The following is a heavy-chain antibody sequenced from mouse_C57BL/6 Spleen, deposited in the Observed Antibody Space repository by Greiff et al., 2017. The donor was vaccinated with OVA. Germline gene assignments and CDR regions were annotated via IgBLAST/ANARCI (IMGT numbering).Heavy chain of an antibody. CDR3: AGEGIYDERTGIAY. D-gene: IGHD2-4*01. V-gene: IGHV1-31*01. CDR1: GYSFTGYY. CDR2: IYPYNGVS. Sequence: EVQLQQSGPELVKPGASVKISCKASGYSFTGYYMHWVKQSPGNILDWIGYIYPYNGVSSYNQKFKGKATLTVDKSSSTAYMELRSLTSEDSAVYDGAGEGIYDERTGIAYGGQGTLVTVAA. J-gene: IGHJ3*01.